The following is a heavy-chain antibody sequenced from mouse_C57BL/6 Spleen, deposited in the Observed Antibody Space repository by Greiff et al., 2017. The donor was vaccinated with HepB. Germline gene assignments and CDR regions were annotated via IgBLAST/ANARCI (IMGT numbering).Heavy chain of an antibody. Sequence: EVQGVESGPELVKPGASVKISCKASGYSFTGYYMNWVKQSPEKSLEWIGEINPSTGGTTYNQKFKAKATLTVDKSSSTAYMQLKSLTSEDSAVYYCASYYGSTYYAMDYWGQGTSVTVSS. CDR2: INPSTGGT. J-gene: IGHJ4*01. CDR3: ASYYGSTYYAMDY. V-gene: IGHV1-42*01. D-gene: IGHD1-1*01. CDR1: GYSFTGYY.